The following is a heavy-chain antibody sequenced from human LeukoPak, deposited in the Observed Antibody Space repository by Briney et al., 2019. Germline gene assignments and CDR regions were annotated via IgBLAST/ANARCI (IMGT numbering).Heavy chain of an antibody. CDR3: GRNAAYCIDC. CDR2: IYYSGST. Sequence: SETLSLTCTVSGGSISSYYWSWIRQPPGKGLEWIGYIYYSGSTNYNPSLKSRVTISVDTSKNQFSLKLNSVTAADTAMYYCGRNAAYCIDCWGQGILVTVSS. CDR1: GGSISSYY. D-gene: IGHD3-9*01. J-gene: IGHJ1*01. V-gene: IGHV4-59*01.